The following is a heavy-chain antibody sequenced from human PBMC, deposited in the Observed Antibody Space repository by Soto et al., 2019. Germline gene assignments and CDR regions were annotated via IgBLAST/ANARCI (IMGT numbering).Heavy chain of an antibody. V-gene: IGHV4-4*02. Sequence: SETLSLTCAVSGGSISSSNWWSWVRQPPGKGLEWIGEIYHSGSTNYNPSLKSRVTISVDTSKKQFSLKLSSVTAADTAVYYCASYNFGVFFDYWGQGTLVTVSS. CDR2: IYHSGST. CDR3: ASYNFGVFFDY. CDR1: GGSISSSNW. D-gene: IGHD3-3*01. J-gene: IGHJ4*02.